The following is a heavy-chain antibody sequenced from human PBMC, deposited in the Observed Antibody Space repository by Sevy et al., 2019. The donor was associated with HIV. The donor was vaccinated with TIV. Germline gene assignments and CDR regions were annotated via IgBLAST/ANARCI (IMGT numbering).Heavy chain of an antibody. J-gene: IGHJ3*02. D-gene: IGHD3-22*01. CDR1: GFTFDDYA. CDR2: ISWNGGSI. V-gene: IGHV3-9*03. CDR3: AKDSNGYLGSFDI. Sequence: GGSLRLSCAASGFTFDDYAMHWVRQAPGKGLEWVSGISWNGGSIGYADSVKGRFTISRDNAKNSLYLQMNSLRAEDMALYFCAKDSNGYLGSFDIWGQGTMGTVSS.